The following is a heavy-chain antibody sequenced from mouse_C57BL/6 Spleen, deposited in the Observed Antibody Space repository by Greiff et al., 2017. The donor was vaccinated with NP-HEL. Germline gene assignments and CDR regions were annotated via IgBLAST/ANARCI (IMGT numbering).Heavy chain of an antibody. CDR3: TTDYYGSSYGWYFDV. CDR1: GFNIKDDY. V-gene: IGHV14-4*01. Sequence: EVKLQESGAELVRPGASVKLSCTASGFNIKDDYMHWVKQRPEQGLEWIGWIDPENGDTEYASKFQGKATITADTSSNTAYLQLSSLTSEDTAVYYCTTDYYGSSYGWYFDVWGTGTTVTVSS. J-gene: IGHJ1*03. D-gene: IGHD1-1*01. CDR2: IDPENGDT.